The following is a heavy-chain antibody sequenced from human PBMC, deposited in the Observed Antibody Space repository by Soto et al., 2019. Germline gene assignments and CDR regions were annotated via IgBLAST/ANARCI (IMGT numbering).Heavy chain of an antibody. CDR3: AKILGPNDYGEDYYFIMDV. Sequence: GGSLRLSCAASGFTFSSYAMSWVRQAPGKGLEWVSVITGSGISTYYSDSVKGRFTISRDKSKNTLYLQMNSLRVEDTAVYYCAKILGPNDYGEDYYFIMDVWGKGTTVTDPS. V-gene: IGHV3-23*01. CDR2: ITGSGIST. D-gene: IGHD4-17*01. CDR1: GFTFSSYA. J-gene: IGHJ6*03.